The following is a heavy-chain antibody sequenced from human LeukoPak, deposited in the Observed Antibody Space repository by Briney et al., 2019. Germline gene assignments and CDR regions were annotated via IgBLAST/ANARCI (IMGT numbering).Heavy chain of an antibody. J-gene: IGHJ5*02. V-gene: IGHV2-5*02. CDR1: GFSLSTRGVG. CDR2: IYWDDDK. CDR3: AHTYYDFWSGYSSRYNWFDP. D-gene: IGHD3-3*01. Sequence: SGPTLVKPTQTLTLTFTFSGFSLSTRGVGVGWIRQPPGKALEWLALIYWDDDKRYSPSLKSRLTITKDTSKNQVVLTMTNMDPVDTATYYCAHTYYDFWSGYSSRYNWFDPWGQGTLVTVSS.